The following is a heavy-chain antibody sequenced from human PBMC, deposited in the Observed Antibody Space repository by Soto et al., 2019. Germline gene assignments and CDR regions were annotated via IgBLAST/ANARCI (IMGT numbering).Heavy chain of an antibody. CDR3: AKDVWVRGTTHFDY. Sequence: GGSLRLSCAASGFTFSSYAMSWVRQAPGKGLEWVSAISGSGGSTYYADSVKGRFTISRDNSKNTLYLQRNSLRAEDTAVYYCAKDVWVRGTTHFDYWGQGTLVTVSS. CDR1: GFTFSSYA. V-gene: IGHV3-23*01. D-gene: IGHD3-10*01. CDR2: ISGSGGST. J-gene: IGHJ4*02.